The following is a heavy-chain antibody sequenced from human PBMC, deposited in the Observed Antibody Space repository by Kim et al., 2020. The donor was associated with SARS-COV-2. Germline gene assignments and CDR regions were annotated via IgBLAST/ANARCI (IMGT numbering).Heavy chain of an antibody. V-gene: IGHV3-53*01. CDR2: T. Sequence: TYYADSVKGRFTSSSDNPKTTLYLQMNGLRAEDTAVYYCARDYYYYGMDVWGQGTTVTVSS. CDR3: ARDYYYYGMDV. J-gene: IGHJ6*02.